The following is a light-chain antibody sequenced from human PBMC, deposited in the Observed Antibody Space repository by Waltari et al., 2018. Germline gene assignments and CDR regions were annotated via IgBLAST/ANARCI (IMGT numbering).Light chain of an antibody. CDR2: EVS. Sequence: QSALTQPPSVSGSPGQSVTISCTGTSSDVGSYNRVSWYQQPPGTAPKLMIYEVSNRPSGVPDRFSGSKSGNTASLTISGLQAEDEANYYCSSYTSSSTHVEFGGGTKLTVL. CDR3: SSYTSSSTHVE. CDR1: SSDVGSYNR. J-gene: IGLJ2*01. V-gene: IGLV2-18*02.